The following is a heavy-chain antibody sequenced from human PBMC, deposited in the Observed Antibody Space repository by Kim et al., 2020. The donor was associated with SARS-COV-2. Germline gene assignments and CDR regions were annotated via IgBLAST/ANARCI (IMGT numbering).Heavy chain of an antibody. CDR2: ISYSGTT. V-gene: IGHV4-39*01. D-gene: IGHD3-3*01. Sequence: SETLSLTCTVSGASIGTTNYYWGWIRQSPGKGLEWIGTISYSGTTYYNPSFESRVTISIDTSRNQFSLKLSSVTAADTAVYYCARPPRGISRRTFDILGQGTMVTVSS. J-gene: IGHJ3*02. CDR1: GASIGTTNYY. CDR3: ARPPRGISRRTFDI.